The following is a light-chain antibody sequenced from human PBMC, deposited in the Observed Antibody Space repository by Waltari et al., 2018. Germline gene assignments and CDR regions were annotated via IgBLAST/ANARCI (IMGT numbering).Light chain of an antibody. Sequence: QSVLTQPPSTSATPGQRVTISCSGSSPTIGSNPVSWFQQLPGTAPKLLIYGGNERPSGVSDRFAGSTSGTSASLAISGLQSEDEADYYCATWDESLRGRVFGGGTKLTVL. CDR1: SPTIGSNP. J-gene: IGLJ3*02. V-gene: IGLV1-44*01. CDR2: GGN. CDR3: ATWDESLRGRV.